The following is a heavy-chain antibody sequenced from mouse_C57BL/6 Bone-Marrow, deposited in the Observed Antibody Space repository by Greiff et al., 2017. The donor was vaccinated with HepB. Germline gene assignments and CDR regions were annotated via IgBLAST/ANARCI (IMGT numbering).Heavy chain of an antibody. D-gene: IGHD1-1*01. V-gene: IGHV1-82*01. CDR2: IYPGDGDT. CDR3: GTVKGD. CDR1: GYAFSSSW. Sequence: QVQLQQSGPELVKPGASVKISCKASGYAFSSSWMNWVKQRPGKGLEWIGRIYPGDGDTNYNGKFKGKDTLTADKSSSTAYMQLSSLTSEDSAVYFCGTVKGDWGQGTTLTVSS. J-gene: IGHJ2*01.